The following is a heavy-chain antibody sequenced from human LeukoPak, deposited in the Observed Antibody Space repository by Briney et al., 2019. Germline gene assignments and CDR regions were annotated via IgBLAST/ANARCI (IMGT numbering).Heavy chain of an antibody. Sequence: SETLSLTCIVSGGSISSSIYYWAWVRQPPGKGLEWIGSIYYSGSTYYNPSLKSRVTISVDASKNQFSLKLSSVTAADTAVYYCARADLVDEYCSGGSCYSPWFDPWGQGTLVTVSS. V-gene: IGHV4-39*07. J-gene: IGHJ5*02. D-gene: IGHD2-15*01. CDR1: GGSISSSIYY. CDR2: IYYSGST. CDR3: ARADLVDEYCSGGSCYSPWFDP.